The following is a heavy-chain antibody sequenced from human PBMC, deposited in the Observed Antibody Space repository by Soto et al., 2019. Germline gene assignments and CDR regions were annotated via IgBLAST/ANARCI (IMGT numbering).Heavy chain of an antibody. D-gene: IGHD2-2*01. CDR3: ARQQYQLPYYFDY. CDR1: GGSISSYY. J-gene: IGHJ4*02. V-gene: IGHV4-59*08. CDR2: IYYSGST. Sequence: SETLSLTCTVSGGSISSYYWSWIRQPPGKGLEWIGYIYYSGSTNYNPSLKSRVTISVDTSNNQFSLKLSSVTAADTAVYYCARQQYQLPYYFDYWGQGTLVTVSS.